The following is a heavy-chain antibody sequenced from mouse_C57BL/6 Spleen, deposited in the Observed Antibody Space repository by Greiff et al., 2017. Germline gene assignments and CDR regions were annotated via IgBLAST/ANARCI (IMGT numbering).Heavy chain of an antibody. CDR3: ASRGGYEFAY. D-gene: IGHD2-2*01. V-gene: IGHV1-42*01. CDR2: INPSTGCT. CDR1: GYSFTGYY. Sequence: EVQLQQSGPELVKPGASVKISCKASGYSFTGYYMNWVKQSPEKSLEWIGEINPSTGCTTYNKKFKAKATLTVDKSSSTAYMQLKSLTSADSAVDYGASRGGYEFAYWGQGTLVTVSA. J-gene: IGHJ3*01.